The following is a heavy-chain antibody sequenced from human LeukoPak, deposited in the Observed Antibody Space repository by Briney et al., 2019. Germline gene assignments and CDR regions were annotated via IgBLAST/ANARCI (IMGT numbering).Heavy chain of an antibody. V-gene: IGHV3-21*01. CDR2: ISSSSTYI. J-gene: IGHJ2*01. CDR3: AREMSDTVTWGWYFDL. Sequence: PGGSLRLSCAASGVSFSTYSMNWVRQAPGKGLEWVSFISSSSTYIYYADSVKGRFTISRDNAKNSLYLQMNSLRVEDTAVYYCAREMSDTVTWGWYFDLWGRGTLVTVSS. D-gene: IGHD4-17*01. CDR1: GVSFSTYS.